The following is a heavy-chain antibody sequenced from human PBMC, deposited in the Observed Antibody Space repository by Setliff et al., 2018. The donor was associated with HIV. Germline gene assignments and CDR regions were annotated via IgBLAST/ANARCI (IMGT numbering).Heavy chain of an antibody. CDR1: GGSFSGYD. J-gene: IGHJ5*02. V-gene: IGHV4-34*01. D-gene: IGHD5-18*01. CDR3: ARSWGIRGYSS. Sequence: SETLSLTCAVYGGSFSGYDWSWIRQPPGKGLEWIGEINHSGSTNYNPSLKSRVTISVDTSKNQFSLKLYSVTAADTSVYYCARSWGIRGYSSWGQGTLVTVSS. CDR2: INHSGST.